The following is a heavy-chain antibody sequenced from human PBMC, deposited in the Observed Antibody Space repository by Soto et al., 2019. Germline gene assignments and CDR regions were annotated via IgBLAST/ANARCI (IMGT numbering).Heavy chain of an antibody. V-gene: IGHV3-7*01. Sequence: EVQLVESGGGLVQPGGSLRLSCAASGFTFSSYWMSWVRQAPGKGLEWVANIKQDGSEKYYVDSVKGRFTISRDNAKNSLYLQMNSLRAEDTAVYYSAGTGYYNWFDPWGQGTLVTVSS. CDR2: IKQDGSEK. CDR1: GFTFSSYW. J-gene: IGHJ5*02. D-gene: IGHD5-18*01. CDR3: AGTGYYNWFDP.